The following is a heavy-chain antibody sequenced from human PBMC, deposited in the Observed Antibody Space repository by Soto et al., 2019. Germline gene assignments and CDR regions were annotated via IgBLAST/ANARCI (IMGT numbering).Heavy chain of an antibody. D-gene: IGHD4-17*01. J-gene: IGHJ4*02. Sequence: SVKTLCEAFGYTFTAYYIYWVRQAPGHGLECLGWVDPRSGATNYAQRLQGRVIMTRDTSVNTVSMELSRLTSDDTAVYYCATDDYGAYPYWGQGTLVTVSS. CDR2: VDPRSGAT. V-gene: IGHV1-2*02. CDR3: ATDDYGAYPY. CDR1: GYTFTAYY.